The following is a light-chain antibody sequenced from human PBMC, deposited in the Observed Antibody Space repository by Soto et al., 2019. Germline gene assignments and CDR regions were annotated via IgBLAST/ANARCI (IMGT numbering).Light chain of an antibody. Sequence: QSALTQPASVSGSPGQSITISCTGTSSDIGGYEYVSWYQQHPNKAPKLMIYEVRIRPSGVSNRFSGSKSDNTAFLTISGLQAEDEADYYCTSYTSTDTGVFGGGTKLTVL. J-gene: IGLJ3*02. CDR3: TSYTSTDTGV. CDR1: SSDIGGYEY. CDR2: EVR. V-gene: IGLV2-14*01.